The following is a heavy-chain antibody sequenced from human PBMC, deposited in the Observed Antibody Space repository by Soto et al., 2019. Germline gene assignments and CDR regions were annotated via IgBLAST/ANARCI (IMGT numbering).Heavy chain of an antibody. Sequence: PSETLSLTCAVSGGSISSSNWWSWVRQPPGKGLEWIGEIYHSGSTNYNPSLKSRVTISVDKSKNQFSLKLSSVTAADTAVYYCARGVVGAAATHGMDVWGQGTTVTVSS. V-gene: IGHV4-4*02. D-gene: IGHD2-15*01. J-gene: IGHJ6*02. CDR1: GGSISSSNW. CDR3: ARGVVGAAATHGMDV. CDR2: IYHSGST.